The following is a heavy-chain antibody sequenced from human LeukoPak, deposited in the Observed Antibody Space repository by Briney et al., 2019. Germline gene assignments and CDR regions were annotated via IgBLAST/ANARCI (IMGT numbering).Heavy chain of an antibody. J-gene: IGHJ4*02. CDR2: IYWDDDK. CDR1: GFSLSTSGVG. Sequence: SGPTLVKPTQTLTLTCTFSGFSLSTSGVGVGWIRQPPGTALEWLALIYWDDDKRYSPSLKSRLTITKDTSKNQVVLTMTNMDPVDTATYYCARLWFGELLSNHFDYWGQGTLVTVSS. CDR3: ARLWFGELLSNHFDY. D-gene: IGHD3-10*01. V-gene: IGHV2-5*02.